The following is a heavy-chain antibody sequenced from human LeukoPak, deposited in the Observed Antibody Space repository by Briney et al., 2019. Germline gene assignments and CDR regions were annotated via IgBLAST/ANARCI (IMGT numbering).Heavy chain of an antibody. V-gene: IGHV3-7*03. CDR1: GFTFSSYW. D-gene: IGHD3-22*01. CDR2: IKQDGSEK. CDR3: AKVRYYYDSSGYQPYYFDY. Sequence: GGSLRLSCAASGFTFSSYWMSWVRQAPGKGLEWVANIKQDGSEKYYVDSVKGRFTISRDNAKNSLYVQMNSLRAEDTAVYYCAKVRYYYDSSGYQPYYFDYWGQGTLVTVSS. J-gene: IGHJ4*02.